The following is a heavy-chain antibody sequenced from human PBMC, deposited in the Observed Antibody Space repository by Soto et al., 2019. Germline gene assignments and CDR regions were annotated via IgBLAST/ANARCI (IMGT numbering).Heavy chain of an antibody. CDR2: IKQDGSEK. Sequence: GGSLRLSCAASGFTFSSYWLSWVRQAPGKGLEWMANIKQDGSEKYYVDSVKGRFTISRDNAKNSLYLQMNSLRAEDTAGDYCARDRLDVGAHAEDYWGQRTLVTVSS. V-gene: IGHV3-7*01. CDR3: ARDRLDVGAHAEDY. CDR1: GFTFSSYW. D-gene: IGHD1-26*01. J-gene: IGHJ4*02.